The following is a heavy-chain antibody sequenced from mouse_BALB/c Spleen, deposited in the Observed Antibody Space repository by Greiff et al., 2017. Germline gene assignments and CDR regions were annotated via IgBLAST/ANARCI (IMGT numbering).Heavy chain of an antibody. CDR3: ARDGGPDAMDY. V-gene: IGHV1S137*01. CDR1: GYTFTDYA. J-gene: IGHJ4*01. CDR2: ISTYYGDA. Sequence: QLKQSGAELVRPGVSVKISCKGSGYTFTDYAMHWVKQSHAKSLEWIGVISTYYGDASYNQKFKGKATMTVDKSSSTAYMELARLTSEDSAIYYCARDGGPDAMDYWGQGTSVTVSS. D-gene: IGHD2-3*01.